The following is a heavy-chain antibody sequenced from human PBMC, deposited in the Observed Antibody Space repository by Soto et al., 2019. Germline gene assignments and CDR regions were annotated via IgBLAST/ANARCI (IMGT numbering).Heavy chain of an antibody. CDR1: GFTFSSYG. CDR2: ISYDGSNK. J-gene: IGHJ6*02. Sequence: QVQLVESGGGVVQPGRSLRLSCAASGFTFSSYGMHWVRQAPGKGLEWVAVISYDGSNKYYADSVKGRFTISRDNSKNTLYLQMNSLRAEDTAVYYWAKDQYSNYYNDPYGMDVWGQGTTVTVSS. D-gene: IGHD4-4*01. CDR3: AKDQYSNYYNDPYGMDV. V-gene: IGHV3-30*18.